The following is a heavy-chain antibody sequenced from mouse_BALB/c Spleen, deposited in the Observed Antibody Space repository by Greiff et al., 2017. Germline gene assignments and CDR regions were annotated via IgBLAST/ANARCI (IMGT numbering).Heavy chain of an antibody. CDR2: ISSGSSTI. J-gene: IGHJ3*01. D-gene: IGHD2-4*01. Sequence: EVQLVESGGGLVQPGGSRKLSCAASGFTFSSFGMHWVRQAPEKGLEWVAYISSGSSTIYYADTVKGRFTISRDNPKNTLFLQMTSLRSEDTAMYYCARSSLYDYDGFAYWGQGTLVTVSA. V-gene: IGHV5-17*02. CDR1: GFTFSSFG. CDR3: ARSSLYDYDGFAY.